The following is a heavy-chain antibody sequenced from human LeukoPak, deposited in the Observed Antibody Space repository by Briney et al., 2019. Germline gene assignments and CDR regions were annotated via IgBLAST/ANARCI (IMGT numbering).Heavy chain of an antibody. CDR2: IYYSGTT. J-gene: IGHJ5*02. CDR3: ARLFPRYTSGWFDP. CDR1: GGSISSYF. V-gene: IGHV4-59*01. Sequence: PSETLSLTCTVSGGSISSYFWTWIRQPPGKGLEWIGYIYYSGTTDYNPSLKSRVTLSVDTSKNQFSLKLRSVTAADTAVYYCARLFPRYTSGWFDPWGQGTLVTVSS. D-gene: IGHD6-19*01.